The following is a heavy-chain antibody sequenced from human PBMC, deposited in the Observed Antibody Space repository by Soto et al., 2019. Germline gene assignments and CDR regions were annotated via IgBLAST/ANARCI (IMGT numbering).Heavy chain of an antibody. V-gene: IGHV3-53*01. CDR3: ARGYCSGGSCYSNWFDP. Sequence: GGSLRLSCAASGFTVSSNYMSWVRQAPGKGLEWVSVIYSGGSTYYADSVKGRFIISRDNSKNTLYLQMNSLRAEDTAVYYCARGYCSGGSCYSNWFDPWGQGTLVTVSS. D-gene: IGHD2-15*01. CDR1: GFTVSSNY. CDR2: IYSGGST. J-gene: IGHJ5*02.